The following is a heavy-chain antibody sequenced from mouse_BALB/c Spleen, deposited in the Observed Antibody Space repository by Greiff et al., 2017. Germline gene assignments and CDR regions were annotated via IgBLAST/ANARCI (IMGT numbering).Heavy chain of an antibody. J-gene: IGHJ4*01. D-gene: IGHD1-2*01. V-gene: IGHV5-6-5*01. CDR2: ISSGGST. CDR3: ARDGYAGAMDY. CDR1: GFTFSSYA. Sequence: EVKVVESGGGLVKPGGSLKLSCAASGFTFSSYAMSWVRQTPEKRLEWVASISSGGSTYYPDSVKGRFTISRDNARNILYLQMSSLRSEDTAMYYCARDGYAGAMDYWGQGTSVTVSS.